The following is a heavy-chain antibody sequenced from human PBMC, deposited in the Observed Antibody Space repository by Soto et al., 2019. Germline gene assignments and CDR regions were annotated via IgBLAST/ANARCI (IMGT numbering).Heavy chain of an antibody. Sequence: ETLSLTCAVYGGSFSGYYWSWIRQPPGKGLEWIGEINHSGSTNYNPSLKSRVTISVDTSKNQFSLKLSSVTAADTAVYYCARSRITIFGVVKGGYYYYGMDVWGQGTTVTVSS. J-gene: IGHJ6*02. CDR2: INHSGST. D-gene: IGHD3-3*01. CDR1: GGSFSGYY. V-gene: IGHV4-34*01. CDR3: ARSRITIFGVVKGGYYYYGMDV.